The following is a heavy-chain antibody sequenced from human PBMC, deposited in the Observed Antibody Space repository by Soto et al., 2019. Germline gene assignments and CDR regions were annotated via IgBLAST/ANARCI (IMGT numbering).Heavy chain of an antibody. V-gene: IGHV4-30-4*01. Sequence: SETLSLTCTVSGGSIGSSDYYWSWIRQPPGKGLEWIGYIYYSGSTYHNPSLKRRVTISIDSSKNQFSLNLRSVTAADTAVYYWASLRAAAGTHQLNGFDPWGQGTLVTVSS. CDR3: ASLRAAAGTHQLNGFDP. CDR1: GGSIGSSDYY. D-gene: IGHD1-7*01. J-gene: IGHJ5*02. CDR2: IYYSGST.